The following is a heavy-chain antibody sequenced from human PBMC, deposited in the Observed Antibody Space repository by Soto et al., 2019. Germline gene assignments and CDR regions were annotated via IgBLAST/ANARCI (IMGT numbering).Heavy chain of an antibody. CDR2: MNPGSGDT. Sequence: ASVKVSCKASGYSFTNNDVSWVRQATGQGLEWMGWMNPGSGDTGYAQKFQGRVTMTRDISIATAYMELSSLRSDDTAIYYCARMATFGSLNWFDPWGQGTLVTVSS. J-gene: IGHJ5*02. CDR1: GYSFTNND. CDR3: ARMATFGSLNWFDP. D-gene: IGHD3-16*01. V-gene: IGHV1-8*01.